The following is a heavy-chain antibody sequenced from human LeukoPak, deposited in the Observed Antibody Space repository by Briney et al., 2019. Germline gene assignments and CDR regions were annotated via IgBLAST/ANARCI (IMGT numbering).Heavy chain of an antibody. V-gene: IGHV3-23*01. CDR1: GFTFSDYY. Sequence: GGSLRLSCAASGFTFSDYYMSWVRQAPGKGLEWVSAISGSGGSTYYADSVKGRFTISRDNSKNTLYLQMNSLRAEDTAVYYCAKDRGSPWSFDYWGQGTLVTVSS. CDR3: AKDRGSPWSFDY. J-gene: IGHJ4*02. CDR2: ISGSGGST. D-gene: IGHD6-13*01.